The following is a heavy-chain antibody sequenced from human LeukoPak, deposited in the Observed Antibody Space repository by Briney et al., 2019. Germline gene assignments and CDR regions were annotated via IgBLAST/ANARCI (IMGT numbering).Heavy chain of an antibody. J-gene: IGHJ3*01. CDR2: IIGSGGST. Sequence: PGGSLRLSCAASGFTSSSYAMSWVRQAPGKGLEWVSGIIGSGGSTHYADSVKGRFTISRDNSKNTLYLQMNSLRAEDTAVYYCAKHYYDSSDLLSDAFDFWGQGTMVTVSS. D-gene: IGHD3-22*01. V-gene: IGHV3-23*01. CDR3: AKHYYDSSDLLSDAFDF. CDR1: GFTSSSYA.